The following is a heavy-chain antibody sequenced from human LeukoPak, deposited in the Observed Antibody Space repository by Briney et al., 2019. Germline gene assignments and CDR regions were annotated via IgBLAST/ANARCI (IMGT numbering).Heavy chain of an antibody. Sequence: ASVKVSCKASGYTFTGYYMHWVRQAPGQGLEWMGRINPNSGGTNYAQKFQGRVTMTRDTSISTAYMELSRLRSDDTAVYYCARAPIQLWLIWVDYWGQGTLVTVSS. CDR1: GYTFTGYY. J-gene: IGHJ4*02. CDR2: INPNSGGT. CDR3: ARAPIQLWLIWVDY. D-gene: IGHD5-18*01. V-gene: IGHV1-2*06.